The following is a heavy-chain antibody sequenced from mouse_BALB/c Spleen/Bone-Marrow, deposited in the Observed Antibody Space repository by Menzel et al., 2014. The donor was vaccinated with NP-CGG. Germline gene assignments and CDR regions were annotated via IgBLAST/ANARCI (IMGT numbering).Heavy chain of an antibody. CDR2: ISTGSSTI. V-gene: IGHV5-17*02. J-gene: IGHJ1*01. CDR1: GFTFSGFC. D-gene: IGHD1-1*01. CDR3: ASCGIATGSYWYFDI. Sequence: EVQRAESGGGLVQPGGSRKLSCAASGFTFSGFCMHWVRQAPEKGLEGVAYISTGSSTIYYADTVQGRFTISRDNPKNTMFLQMTSLKSEDTAMYYCASCGIATGSYWYFDIWGAGTTVTVSS.